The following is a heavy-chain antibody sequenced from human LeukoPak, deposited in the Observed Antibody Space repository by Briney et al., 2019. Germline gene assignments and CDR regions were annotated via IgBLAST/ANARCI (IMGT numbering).Heavy chain of an antibody. J-gene: IGHJ2*01. V-gene: IGHV4-59*01. D-gene: IGHD6-13*01. CDR2: VHYSGNT. CDR1: GGSIXNYY. CDR3: ARMIAAAGTEYFDL. Sequence: SETLSLTCIVSGGSIXNYYWSWIRQPPRKGLEXXGYVHYSGNTNYNPSLKSRVTISVDTSKNQFSLKLSSVTAADTAVYYCARMIAAAGTEYFDLWGRGTLVTVSS.